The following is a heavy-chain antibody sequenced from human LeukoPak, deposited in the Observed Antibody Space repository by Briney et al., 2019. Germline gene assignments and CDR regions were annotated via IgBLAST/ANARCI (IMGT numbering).Heavy chain of an antibody. CDR2: IKSKTDGGTT. Sequence: PGGSLRLSCAASGFTFSNAWMSWVRQAPGKGLEWVGRIKSKTDGGTTDYAAPVKGRFTISRDDSKNTLYLQMNSLKTEDTAVYYCTTGQLWFGEQVNDAFDIWGQGTMVTVSS. D-gene: IGHD3-10*01. CDR3: TTGQLWFGEQVNDAFDI. V-gene: IGHV3-15*01. J-gene: IGHJ3*02. CDR1: GFTFSNAW.